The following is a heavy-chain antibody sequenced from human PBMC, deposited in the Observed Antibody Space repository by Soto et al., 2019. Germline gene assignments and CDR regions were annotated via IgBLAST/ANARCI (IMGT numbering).Heavy chain of an antibody. V-gene: IGHV3-23*01. D-gene: IGHD6-25*01. CDR2: ISSSSGST. J-gene: IGHJ4*02. Sequence: EVQLLESGGGLVKPGGSLRLSCAASGFTFSTYAMAWVRQAPGKGLVWVSSISSSSGSTFYADSVKGRFTISRDNSEKTLSLQMNSLRAEYTAVYYCAKQPLKVPLRFDYWGQGTLVTVSS. CDR3: AKQPLKVPLRFDY. CDR1: GFTFSTYA.